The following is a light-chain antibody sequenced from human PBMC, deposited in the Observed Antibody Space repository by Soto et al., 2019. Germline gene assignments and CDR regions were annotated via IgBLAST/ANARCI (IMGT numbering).Light chain of an antibody. V-gene: IGLV1-40*01. CDR1: SSNIGAGYD. J-gene: IGLJ1*01. Sequence: QSVLTQPPSVSGAPGQTVTISCTGSSSNIGAGYDVHWYQQRPGAAPKLLIYGNGNRPSGVPDRFSGSKSGTSASLAITGLQAEDEADYYCQSSDSGLSGSRVFGTGTKLTVL. CDR3: QSSDSGLSGSRV. CDR2: GNG.